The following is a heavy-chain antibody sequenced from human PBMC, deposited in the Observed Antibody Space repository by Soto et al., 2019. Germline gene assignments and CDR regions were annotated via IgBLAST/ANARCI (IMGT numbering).Heavy chain of an antibody. V-gene: IGHV1-58*02. J-gene: IGHJ6*02. Sequence: SVKVSCKASGFDFGSFGIQFLRQTRGRGLEWIGWIVVASGRTNYARQFQGRVAFSRDMSSTTAYMDLYDLKSDDTAVYFCSADHPHTAIGWPVWGQGTTVTV. CDR1: GFDFGSFG. CDR3: SADHPHTAIGWPV. CDR2: IVVASGRT.